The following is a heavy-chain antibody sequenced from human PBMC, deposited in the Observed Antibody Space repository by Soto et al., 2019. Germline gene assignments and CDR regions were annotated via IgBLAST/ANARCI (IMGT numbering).Heavy chain of an antibody. CDR1: GFTFSSYE. J-gene: IGHJ4*02. CDR3: ARVGSHYDKGGDYDY. V-gene: IGHV3-48*03. Sequence: EVQLVESGGGLVQPGGSLRLSCAASGFTFSSYEMNWVRQAPGKGLEWVSYISSSGTDRYYADSVKGQFTISRDNAKNSLHLQMNSLRAEDAGVYYCARVGSHYDKGGDYDYWGQGTLFTVSS. D-gene: IGHD3-22*01. CDR2: ISSSGTDR.